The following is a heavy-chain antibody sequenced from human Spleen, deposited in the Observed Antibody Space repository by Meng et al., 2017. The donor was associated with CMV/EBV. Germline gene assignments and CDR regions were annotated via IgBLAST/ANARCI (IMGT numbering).Heavy chain of an antibody. CDR1: GFTFDDYS. Sequence: GGSLRLSCAASGFTFDDYSMHWVRQAPGKGLEWVSSISWNSGNVVYAESVQGRFTISRDNAKKSLYLQMNSLRAEDTAWYYCAKGRPPFYDFWSDYDAFDIWGQGTLVTVSS. J-gene: IGHJ3*02. CDR3: AKGRPPFYDFWSDYDAFDI. D-gene: IGHD3-3*01. CDR2: ISWNSGNV. V-gene: IGHV3-9*01.